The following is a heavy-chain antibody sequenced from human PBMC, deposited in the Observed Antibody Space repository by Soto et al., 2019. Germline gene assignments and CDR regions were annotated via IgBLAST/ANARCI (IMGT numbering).Heavy chain of an antibody. CDR1: GGTFSSYA. J-gene: IGHJ4*02. CDR2: INPSGGST. CDR3: ARTYGGYSYGYKS. D-gene: IGHD5-18*01. V-gene: IGHV1-46*01. Sequence: ASVKVSCKASGGTFSSYAISWVRQAPGQGLEWMGIINPSGGSTSYAQKFQGRVTMTRDTSTSTVYMELSSLRSEDTAVYYCARTYGGYSYGYKSWGQGTQVTVSS.